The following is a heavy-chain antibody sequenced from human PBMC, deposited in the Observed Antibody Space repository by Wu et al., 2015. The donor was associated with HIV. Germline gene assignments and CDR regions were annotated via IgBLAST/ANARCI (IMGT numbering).Heavy chain of an antibody. D-gene: IGHD6-13*01. CDR1: GDDFSKYA. J-gene: IGHJ4*02. Sequence: QVHLVQSGAEMKKPGSSVKVSCKASGDDFSKYAFSWVRQAPGQGLEWVGGILPKFVMTNYAQKFQGRVTVTADESTRTVYMELRTLRGEDTAVYYCARLRGDLSAVGLCLTFWGQGTLVTVSS. CDR3: ARLRGDLSAVGLCLTF. V-gene: IGHV1-69*12. CDR2: ILPKFVMT.